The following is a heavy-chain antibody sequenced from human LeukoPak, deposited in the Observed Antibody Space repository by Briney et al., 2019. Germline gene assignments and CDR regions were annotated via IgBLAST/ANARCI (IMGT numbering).Heavy chain of an antibody. V-gene: IGHV4-59*01. CDR1: GGSISSYY. CDR3: ARRVGNFDY. D-gene: IGHD2-15*01. Sequence: SETLSLTCTVSGGSISSYYWSWIRQPPGKGLEWIGYIYYSGSTNYNPSLKSRVTISVDTSKNQFSLKLSSVTAADTAVYYCARRVGNFDYWGQGTLVSVSS. CDR2: IYYSGST. J-gene: IGHJ4*02.